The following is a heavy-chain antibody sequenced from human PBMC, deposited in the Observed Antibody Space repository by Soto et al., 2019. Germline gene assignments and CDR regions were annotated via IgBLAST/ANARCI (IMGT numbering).Heavy chain of an antibody. CDR2: IVVGSGNT. CDR3: AREAGIAAAEGAFDI. J-gene: IGHJ3*02. CDR1: GFTFTSSA. D-gene: IGHD6-13*01. V-gene: IGHV1-58*02. Sequence: SVKVSCKASGFTFTSSAMQWVRQARGQRLEWIGWIVVGSGNTNYAQKFQERVTITRDMSTSTAYMELSSLRSEDTAVYYCAREAGIAAAEGAFDIWGQGTMVTVS.